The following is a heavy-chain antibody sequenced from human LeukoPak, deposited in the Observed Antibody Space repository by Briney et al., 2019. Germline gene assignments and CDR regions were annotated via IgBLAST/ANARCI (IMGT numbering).Heavy chain of an antibody. D-gene: IGHD5-18*01. J-gene: IGHJ4*02. Sequence: SETLSLTCAVYGGSFSGYYWSWIRQPPGKGLEWIGEINHSGSTNYSPSLKSRVTISVDTSKNQFSLKLSSVTAADTAVYYCARQGNGYSYGHFDYWGQGTLVTVSS. CDR3: ARQGNGYSYGHFDY. V-gene: IGHV4-34*01. CDR1: GGSFSGYY. CDR2: INHSGST.